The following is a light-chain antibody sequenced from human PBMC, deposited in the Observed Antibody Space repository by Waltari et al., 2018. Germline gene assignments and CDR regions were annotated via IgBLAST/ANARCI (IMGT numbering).Light chain of an antibody. V-gene: IGLV2-14*01. CDR2: DVN. J-gene: IGLJ1*01. Sequence: QSALTQPASVSGSPGQSITLSCTGTSSDVGGYNYVTWYQQHPGKAPKVMIYDVNNRPSGVSNRFSGSKSGNTASLTISGLQAEDEADYYCGSYTSSTTPYVFGTGTKVTVL. CDR3: GSYTSSTTPYV. CDR1: SSDVGGYNY.